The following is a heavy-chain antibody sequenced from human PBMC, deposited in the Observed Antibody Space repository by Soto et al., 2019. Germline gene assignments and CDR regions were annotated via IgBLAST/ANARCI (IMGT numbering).Heavy chain of an antibody. Sequence: EVQLVQSGAEVKKPGESLKISCKGSGYSFTNYWIGWVRQMPGKGLEWMGIIYPGDSDTRYSPSFLGQVTISADKSISTAYLQWSSLKASDTAMYYCARHPPVVRATTGLDYWGQGTLVTVSS. J-gene: IGHJ4*02. D-gene: IGHD1-26*01. CDR3: ARHPPVVRATTGLDY. V-gene: IGHV5-51*01. CDR2: IYPGDSDT. CDR1: GYSFTNYW.